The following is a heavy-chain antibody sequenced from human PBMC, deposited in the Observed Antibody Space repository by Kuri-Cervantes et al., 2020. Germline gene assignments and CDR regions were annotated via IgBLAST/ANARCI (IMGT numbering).Heavy chain of an antibody. Sequence: ASVKVSCKASGYTFTGYYMHWVRQAPGQGLEWMGWINPNSGGTNYAQKFQGRVTMTRDTFISTAYMELSRLRSDDTAVYYCAREGGYNRGDLGNYWGQGTLVTVSS. J-gene: IGHJ4*02. D-gene: IGHD5-24*01. V-gene: IGHV1-2*02. CDR1: GYTFTGYY. CDR2: INPNSGGT. CDR3: AREGGYNRGDLGNY.